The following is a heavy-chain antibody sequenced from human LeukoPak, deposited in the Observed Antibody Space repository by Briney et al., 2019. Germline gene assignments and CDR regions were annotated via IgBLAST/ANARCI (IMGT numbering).Heavy chain of an antibody. D-gene: IGHD1-26*01. Sequence: SETLSLTCTVSGGSITSYYWSWIRQPPGKGLECIGYMFHSESANYNPSLKSRATVSIDTSKNQFSLKLNSVTAADTAVYYCARRGGSPLGAFDIWGQGTMVTVSS. CDR2: MFHSESA. J-gene: IGHJ3*02. CDR1: GGSITSYY. V-gene: IGHV4-59*01. CDR3: ARRGGSPLGAFDI.